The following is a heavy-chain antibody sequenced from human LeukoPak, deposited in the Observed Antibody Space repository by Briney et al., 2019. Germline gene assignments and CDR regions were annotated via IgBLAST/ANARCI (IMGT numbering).Heavy chain of an antibody. CDR2: IYPGDSDT. D-gene: IGHD6-19*01. J-gene: IGHJ4*02. CDR1: GYTFTSYW. CDR3: ARPHSSGWYAPFDY. Sequence: GESLKISCKASGYTFTSYWIAWARQMPGKGLEWMGIIYPGDSDTRYSPSFQGQVTISADKSISTAYLQWSSLKASDTAMYYCARPHSSGWYAPFDYWGQGTLVTVSS. V-gene: IGHV5-51*01.